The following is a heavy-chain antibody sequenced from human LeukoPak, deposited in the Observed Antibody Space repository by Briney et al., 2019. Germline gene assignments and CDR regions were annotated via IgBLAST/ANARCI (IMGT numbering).Heavy chain of an antibody. J-gene: IGHJ4*02. D-gene: IGHD3-22*01. CDR3: ARDSPLYYYDSSGYYFVYPAFDY. CDR2: ISAYNGNT. Sequence: AASVKVSCKASGYTFTSYGISWVRQAPGQGLEWMGWISAYNGNTNYAQKLQGRVTMTTDTSTSTAYMELRSLGSDDTAVYYCARDSPLYYYDSSGYYFVYPAFDYWGQGTLVTVSS. V-gene: IGHV1-18*01. CDR1: GYTFTSYG.